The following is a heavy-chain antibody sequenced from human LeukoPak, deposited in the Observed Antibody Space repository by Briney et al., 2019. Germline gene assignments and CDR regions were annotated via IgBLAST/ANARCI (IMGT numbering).Heavy chain of an antibody. V-gene: IGHV3-23*01. CDR2: INAAGDDM. CDR1: GFTFPTYS. Sequence: QPGGSLRLSCVASGFTFPTYSMARVRQAPGKGLDWVSSINAAGDDMYYADSVKGRFTIPRDNSKNTLYLQMNSLRAEDTAVYYCVRDVSSIPTIVDYYFDYWGQGALVTVSS. CDR3: VRDVSSIPTIVDYYFDY. J-gene: IGHJ4*02. D-gene: IGHD2-21*01.